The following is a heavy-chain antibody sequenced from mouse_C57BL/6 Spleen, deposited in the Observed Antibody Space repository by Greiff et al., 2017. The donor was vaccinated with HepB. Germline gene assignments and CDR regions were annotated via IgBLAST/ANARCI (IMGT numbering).Heavy chain of an antibody. D-gene: IGHD2-3*01. Sequence: QVQLKESGAELVRPGTSVKMSCKASGYTFTNYWIGWAKQRPGHGLEWIGDIYPGGGYTNYNEKFKGKATLTADKSSSTAYMQFSSLTSEDSAIYYCARSGYSVHFDYWGQGTTLTVSS. J-gene: IGHJ2*01. CDR3: ARSGYSVHFDY. CDR1: GYTFTNYW. CDR2: IYPGGGYT. V-gene: IGHV1-63*01.